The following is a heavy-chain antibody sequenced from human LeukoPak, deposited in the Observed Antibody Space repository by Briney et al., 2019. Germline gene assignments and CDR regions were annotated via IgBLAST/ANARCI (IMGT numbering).Heavy chain of an antibody. CDR3: VRPPVTGFDP. CDR2: IFSSGST. V-gene: IGHV4-4*07. CDR1: GGSISRYY. Sequence: SETLSLTCTVSGGSISRYYWSWIRQPAGKGLEWIGRIFSSGSTNYNPSLESRVTMSVDTYKNQFSLSLSSVTAADTAVYYCVRPPVTGFDPWGQGTLVTVSS. J-gene: IGHJ5*02. D-gene: IGHD5-18*01.